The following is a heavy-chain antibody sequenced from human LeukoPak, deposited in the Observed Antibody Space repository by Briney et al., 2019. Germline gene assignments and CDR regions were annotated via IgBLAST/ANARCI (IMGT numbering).Heavy chain of an antibody. V-gene: IGHV1-2*02. CDR2: MHPNTGAT. CDR1: GYTFTGNY. J-gene: IGHJ4*01. D-gene: IGHD3-10*01. Sequence: ASVRVSCKAFGYTFTGNYLHWVRQAPGQGLEWMGWMHPNTGATRYAQNFQGRVTMTRDTSLSTAYMELSRLTSDDTAVYYCARGGSGSGYLYYFDYWGQGTLVSVSS. CDR3: ARGGSGSGYLYYFDY.